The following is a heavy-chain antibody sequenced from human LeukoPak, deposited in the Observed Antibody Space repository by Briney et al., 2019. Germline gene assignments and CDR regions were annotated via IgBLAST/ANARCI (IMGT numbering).Heavy chain of an antibody. V-gene: IGHV3-23*01. J-gene: IGHJ4*02. D-gene: IGHD2-15*01. CDR2: IRGSGATT. CDR1: GFTFSTYG. Sequence: PGGSLRLSCEASGFTFSTYGMSWVRQAPGKGLEWVSSIRGSGATTYYADSVKGRFTISRDNSKNTLYLQMNSLRAEDTAIYYCANTVQLRGDLVYWGQGTLVTVSS. CDR3: ANTVQLRGDLVY.